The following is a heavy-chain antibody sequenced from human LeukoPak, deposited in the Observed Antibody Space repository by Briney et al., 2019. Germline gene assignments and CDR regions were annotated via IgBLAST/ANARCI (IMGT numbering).Heavy chain of an antibody. Sequence: PSETLSLTCTVSGGSISSSSYYWGWIRQPPGKGLEWIGSIYNSGSTYYNPSLKSRVSISVDTSKNHFSLNLSSVTAADTAVYYCARQYDILSGWNYYYMDVWGKGTTVTVSS. V-gene: IGHV4-39*01. CDR3: ARQYDILSGWNYYYMDV. CDR2: IYNSGST. D-gene: IGHD3-9*01. J-gene: IGHJ6*03. CDR1: GGSISSSSYY.